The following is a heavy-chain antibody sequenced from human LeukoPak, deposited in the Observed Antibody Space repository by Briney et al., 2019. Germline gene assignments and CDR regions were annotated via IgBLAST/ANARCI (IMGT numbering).Heavy chain of an antibody. CDR1: GFTFSSYS. Sequence: GGSLRLSCAASGFTFSSYSMNWVRQAPGKGLEWVSAISGSGGSTYYADSVKGRFTISRDNSKNTLYLQMNSLRAEDTAVYYCAKVALYMVRGVSAFDYWGQGTLVTVSS. CDR3: AKVALYMVRGVSAFDY. V-gene: IGHV3-23*01. CDR2: ISGSGGST. D-gene: IGHD3-10*01. J-gene: IGHJ4*02.